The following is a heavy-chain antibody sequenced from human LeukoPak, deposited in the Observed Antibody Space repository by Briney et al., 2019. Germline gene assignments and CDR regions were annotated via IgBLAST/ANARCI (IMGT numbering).Heavy chain of an antibody. Sequence: GGSLRLSCAASGFTFSSYAMHWVRQAPGKGLEWVAVIWYDGSNKYYADSVKGRFTISRDNSKDTLYLQMNSLRAEDTAVYYCARIATPQRVYGMDVWGQGTTVTVSS. J-gene: IGHJ6*02. V-gene: IGHV3-33*08. D-gene: IGHD6-13*01. CDR1: GFTFSSYA. CDR2: IWYDGSNK. CDR3: ARIATPQRVYGMDV.